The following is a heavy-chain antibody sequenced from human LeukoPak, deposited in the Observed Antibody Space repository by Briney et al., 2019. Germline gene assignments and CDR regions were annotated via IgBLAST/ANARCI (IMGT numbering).Heavy chain of an antibody. V-gene: IGHV4-61*02. CDR2: IYTSGST. D-gene: IGHD3-22*01. J-gene: IGHJ4*02. CDR1: GGSISSGSYY. Sequence: SQTLSLTCTVSGGSISSGSYYWSWIRQPAGKGLEWIGRIYTSGSTNYNPSLKSRVTISVDTSKNQFSLKLSSVTAADTAVYYCARDKSRWYYYDSSGYYYYDYWGQGTLVTVSS. CDR3: ARDKSRWYYYDSSGYYYYDY.